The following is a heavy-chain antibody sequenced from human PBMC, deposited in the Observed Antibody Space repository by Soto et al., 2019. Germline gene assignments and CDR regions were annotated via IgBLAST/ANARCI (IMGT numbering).Heavy chain of an antibody. V-gene: IGHV4-34*01. CDR2: MSHSGGT. J-gene: IGHJ3*02. CDR3: ARVERGTATTVVDAFDI. D-gene: IGHD1-1*01. CDR1: GGFVSSGSYY. Sequence: QVQLQQWGAGLLKPSETLSLTCAVYGGFVSSGSYYWSWIREPSGKGLEWIGEMSHSGGTHFNPSLKSRFTISVDTSKNQFSLKMSSVTAADTALYYCARVERGTATTVVDAFDIWGPGTMVTVSS.